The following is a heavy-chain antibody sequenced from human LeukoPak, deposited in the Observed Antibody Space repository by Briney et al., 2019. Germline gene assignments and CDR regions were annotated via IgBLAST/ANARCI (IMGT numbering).Heavy chain of an antibody. D-gene: IGHD3-3*01. V-gene: IGHV3-66*01. Sequence: PGGSLRLSCAASGFTVSSNYMRWVRQAPGKGLEWVSVIYSGGSTYYADSVKGRFTISRDNSKNTLYLQMNSLRAEDTAVYYCARDFGVVIIPVPDYYYGMDVWGQGTTVTVSS. CDR1: GFTVSSNY. CDR3: ARDFGVVIIPVPDYYYGMDV. J-gene: IGHJ6*02. CDR2: IYSGGST.